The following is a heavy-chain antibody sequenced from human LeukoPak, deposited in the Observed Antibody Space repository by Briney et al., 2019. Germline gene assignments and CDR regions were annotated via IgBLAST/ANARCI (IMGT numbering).Heavy chain of an antibody. Sequence: SESLSLTCAVYGGSFSGYYWSWIRQPPGKGLECIGEINHSGSTNYNPSLKSRVTISVDTSKNQFSLKPSSVTAADTAVYYCARIIRDCSSTSCYGTRGDYYFDYWGQGTLVTVSS. D-gene: IGHD2-2*01. V-gene: IGHV4-34*01. J-gene: IGHJ4*02. CDR3: ARIIRDCSSTSCYGTRGDYYFDY. CDR1: GGSFSGYY. CDR2: INHSGST.